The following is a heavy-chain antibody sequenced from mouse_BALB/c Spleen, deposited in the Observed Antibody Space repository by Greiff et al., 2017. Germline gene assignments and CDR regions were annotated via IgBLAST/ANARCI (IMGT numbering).Heavy chain of an antibody. CDR3: ARSEYGNAWFAY. J-gene: IGHJ3*01. CDR2: IYPYNGGT. CDR1: GYTFTDYN. V-gene: IGHV1S29*02. D-gene: IGHD2-10*02. Sequence: EVQLQQSGPELVKPGASVKISCKASGYTFTDYNMHWVKQSHGKSLEWIGYIYPYNGGTGYNQKFKSKATLTVDNSSSTAYMELRSLTSEDSAVYYCARSEYGNAWFAYWGQGTLVTVSA.